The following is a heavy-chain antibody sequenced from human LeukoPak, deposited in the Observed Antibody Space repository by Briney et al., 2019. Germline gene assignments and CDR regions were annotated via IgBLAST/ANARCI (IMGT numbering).Heavy chain of an antibody. V-gene: IGHV1-24*01. Sequence: ASVKVSCKVSGYTLTELSMHWVRRAPGKGLEWMGGFDPEDGETIYAQKFQGRVTMTEDTSTDTAYMELSSLRSEDTAVYYCATVRGYSYGSIWFDPWGQGTLVTVSS. CDR2: FDPEDGET. D-gene: IGHD5-18*01. CDR3: ATVRGYSYGSIWFDP. CDR1: GYTLTELS. J-gene: IGHJ5*02.